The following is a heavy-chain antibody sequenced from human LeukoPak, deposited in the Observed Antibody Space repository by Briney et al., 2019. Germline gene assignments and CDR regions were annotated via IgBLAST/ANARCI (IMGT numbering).Heavy chain of an antibody. Sequence: GGXXXLSCAASGFTFSSYAMSWVRQAPGKGVEWVSAISGSGVNTYSAHSVNGRFTISRDNSKNTLYLQINSLRAEDTAVYYCAKDLYNNYDFWSGPLCDAFDIWGQGTMVTVSS. CDR2: ISGSGVNT. V-gene: IGHV3-23*01. CDR1: GFTFSSYA. CDR3: AKDLYNNYDFWSGPLCDAFDI. D-gene: IGHD3-3*01. J-gene: IGHJ3*02.